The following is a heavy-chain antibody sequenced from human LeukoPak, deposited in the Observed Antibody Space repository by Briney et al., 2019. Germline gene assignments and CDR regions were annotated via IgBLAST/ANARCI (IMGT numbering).Heavy chain of an antibody. Sequence: GGSLRLSCAASGFTFSSYAMHWVRQAPGKGLEWVAVISYDGSNKYYADSVKGRFTISRDNSKNTLYLQMNSLRAEDTAVYYCARDLREVSSGWINWFDPWGQGTLVTVSS. CDR1: GFTFSSYA. J-gene: IGHJ5*02. CDR2: ISYDGSNK. V-gene: IGHV3-30*04. D-gene: IGHD6-19*01. CDR3: ARDLREVSSGWINWFDP.